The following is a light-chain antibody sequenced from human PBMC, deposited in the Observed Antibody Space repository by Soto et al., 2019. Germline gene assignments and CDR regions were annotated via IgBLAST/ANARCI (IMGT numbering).Light chain of an antibody. CDR3: QQYTSYWT. Sequence: DSQITQSPSTLAASVGARVTMTCRASQSVSKWLAWYQQKPGKAHKLLIYDASTLEDGVPSRFSGSGSGTEFTLTISSLHTDDYATYYCQQYTSYWTFGQGTKVDIK. J-gene: IGKJ1*01. V-gene: IGKV1-5*01. CDR1: QSVSKW. CDR2: DAS.